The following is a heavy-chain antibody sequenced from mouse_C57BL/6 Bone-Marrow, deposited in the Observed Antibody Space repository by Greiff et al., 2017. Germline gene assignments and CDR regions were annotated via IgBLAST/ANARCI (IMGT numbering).Heavy chain of an antibody. V-gene: IGHV1-76*01. Sequence: QVQLKESGAELVRPGASVKLSCKASGYTFTDYYINWVKQRPGQGLEWIARIYPGSGNTYYNEKFKGKATLTAEKSSSTAYMQLSSLTSEDSAVYFCAREDYYGSRDYWGQGTTLTVSS. CDR1: GYTFTDYY. J-gene: IGHJ2*01. CDR3: AREDYYGSRDY. CDR2: IYPGSGNT. D-gene: IGHD1-1*01.